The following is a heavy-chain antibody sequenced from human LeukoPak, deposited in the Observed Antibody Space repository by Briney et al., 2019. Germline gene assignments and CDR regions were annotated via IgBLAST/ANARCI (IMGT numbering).Heavy chain of an antibody. Sequence: GGSLRLSCAASGFTFSDSFMSWVRQAPGKGLEWVGRSRNKADSYTAEYAASVKGRFTISRDESKNSLYLQISSLETEEAAVYYCATSSWYRLAYWGQGSLVTVSS. CDR3: ATSSWYRLAY. CDR2: SRNKADSYTA. V-gene: IGHV3-72*01. D-gene: IGHD6-13*01. CDR1: GFTFSDSF. J-gene: IGHJ4*02.